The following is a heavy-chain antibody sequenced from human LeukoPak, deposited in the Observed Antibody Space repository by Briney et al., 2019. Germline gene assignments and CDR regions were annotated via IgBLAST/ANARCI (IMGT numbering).Heavy chain of an antibody. CDR3: ARRGGAVAGNFDY. V-gene: IGHV5-51*01. Sequence: GESPKISCKGSGYSFTNYWIGWVRQMPGKGLEWMGILYPGDSDTRYSPSFQGQVTISADKSISTAYLQWSSLKASDTAMYYCARRGGAVAGNFDYWGQGTLVTVSS. CDR2: LYPGDSDT. CDR1: GYSFTNYW. D-gene: IGHD6-19*01. J-gene: IGHJ4*02.